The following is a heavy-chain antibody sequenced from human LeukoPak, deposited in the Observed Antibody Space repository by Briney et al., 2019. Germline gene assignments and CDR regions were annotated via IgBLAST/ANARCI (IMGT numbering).Heavy chain of an antibody. D-gene: IGHD3-22*01. Sequence: GGSLRLSCVTSGFSFSPSAMNWVRQAPGRGLEWVSSISPSGGAIFYAESLRGRFTISRDNAKNSLFLQMNSLRAEDTAVYYCAKSPSGYYFYFDYWGQGTLVTVFS. J-gene: IGHJ4*02. CDR3: AKSPSGYYFYFDY. CDR2: ISPSGGAI. V-gene: IGHV3-21*01. CDR1: GFSFSPSA.